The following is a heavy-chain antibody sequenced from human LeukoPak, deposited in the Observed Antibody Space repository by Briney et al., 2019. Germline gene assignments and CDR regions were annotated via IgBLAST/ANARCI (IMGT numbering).Heavy chain of an antibody. CDR1: GGSISSGSYY. Sequence: SETLSLTCTVSGGSISSGSYYWSWIRQPAGKGLEWIGRIYTSGSTNYNPSLKSRVTISVDTSKNQFSLKLSSVTAADTAVYYCARDEGITGTTGAFDLWGQGTMVTVSS. CDR2: IYTSGST. V-gene: IGHV4-61*02. D-gene: IGHD1-20*01. CDR3: ARDEGITGTTGAFDL. J-gene: IGHJ3*01.